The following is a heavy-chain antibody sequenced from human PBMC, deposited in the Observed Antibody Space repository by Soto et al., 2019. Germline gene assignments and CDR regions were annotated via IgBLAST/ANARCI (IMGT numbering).Heavy chain of an antibody. CDR1: VFTFSSYE. Sequence: VGSLRLSCASSVFTFSSYEMNWVRHAPGKWLEWVSYISSSGSTIYYADSVKGRFTISRDNAKNSLYLQMNSLRAEDTAVYYCARDPITMVRGFVYYYGMDVWGQGTTVTVSS. J-gene: IGHJ6*02. D-gene: IGHD3-10*01. CDR2: ISSSGSTI. CDR3: ARDPITMVRGFVYYYGMDV. V-gene: IGHV3-48*03.